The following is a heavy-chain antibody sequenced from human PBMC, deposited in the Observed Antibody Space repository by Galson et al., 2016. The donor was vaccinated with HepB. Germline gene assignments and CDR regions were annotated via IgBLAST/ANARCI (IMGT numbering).Heavy chain of an antibody. CDR2: IKQNGSEK. Sequence: SLRLSCAASGFTFSSYWMGWVRQAPGRGLEWVANIKQNGSEKYYVDSVKGRFTISRDNAKNSLYLQMNSLRAEDTAVYYCARLGVYSSDYWGQGTLVTVSS. V-gene: IGHV3-7*01. CDR1: GFTFSSYW. J-gene: IGHJ4*02. CDR3: ARLGVYSSDY. D-gene: IGHD6-13*01.